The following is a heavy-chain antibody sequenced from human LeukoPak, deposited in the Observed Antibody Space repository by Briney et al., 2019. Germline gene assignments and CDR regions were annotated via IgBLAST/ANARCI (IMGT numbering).Heavy chain of an antibody. Sequence: PGGSLRLSCAASGFTFRNAWMSWVRQAPGKGLEWVAVIAYDGFNTRYADSVRGRFTISRDNSKNTLYLQMNTLRTEDTAVYYCARDGYCDSASCYGWFDPWGQGAPVTVSS. D-gene: IGHD2-2*03. J-gene: IGHJ5*02. CDR1: GFTFRNAW. V-gene: IGHV3-30*03. CDR2: IAYDGFNT. CDR3: ARDGYCDSASCYGWFDP.